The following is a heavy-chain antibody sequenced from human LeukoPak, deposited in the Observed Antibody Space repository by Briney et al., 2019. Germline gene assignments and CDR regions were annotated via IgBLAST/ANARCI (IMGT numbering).Heavy chain of an antibody. CDR3: ARGDWGDNWFDP. Sequence: SETLSLTCAVYGGSFSGYYWSWIRQPPGKGLEWIGEINHSGSTNYNPSLKSRVTISVDTSKNQFSLKLSSVTAAGTAVYYCARGDWGDNWFDPWGQGTMVTVSS. D-gene: IGHD3/OR15-3a*01. CDR2: INHSGST. J-gene: IGHJ5*02. CDR1: GGSFSGYY. V-gene: IGHV4-34*01.